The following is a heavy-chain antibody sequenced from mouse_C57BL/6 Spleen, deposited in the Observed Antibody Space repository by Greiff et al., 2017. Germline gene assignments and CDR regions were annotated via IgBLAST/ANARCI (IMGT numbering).Heavy chain of an antibody. V-gene: IGHV1-85*01. D-gene: IGHD4-1*01. CDR2: LYPRDGST. J-gene: IGHJ2*01. CDR3: ARGNWAAYYFDY. Sequence: VKLQESGPELVKPGASVKLSCKASGYTFTSYAINWVKQRPGQGLEWIGWLYPRDGSTKYNEKFKGKATLTVDTSSSTAYMELHSLTSEDSAVYFCARGNWAAYYFDYWGQGTTLTVSS. CDR1: GYTFTSYA.